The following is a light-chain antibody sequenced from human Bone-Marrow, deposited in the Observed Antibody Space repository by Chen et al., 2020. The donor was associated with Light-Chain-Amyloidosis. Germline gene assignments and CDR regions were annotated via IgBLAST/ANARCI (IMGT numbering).Light chain of an antibody. CDR2: WAS. J-gene: IGKJ2*01. CDR3: QQYYSTPYT. Sequence: DIVMTQSPDSLDVSLGERATINCKSSQSVLYSSTNKNYVAWYQQKPGQPPKVLIYWASTRESGVPDRFSGSGSGTDFTLTIRSLQAEDVAVYYCQQYYSTPYTFGPGTKLDIK. V-gene: IGKV4-1*01. CDR1: QSVLYSSTNKNY.